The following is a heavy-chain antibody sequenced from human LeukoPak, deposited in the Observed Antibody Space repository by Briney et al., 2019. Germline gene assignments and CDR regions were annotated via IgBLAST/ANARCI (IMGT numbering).Heavy chain of an antibody. CDR1: GFTFSSYS. J-gene: IGHJ5*02. V-gene: IGHV3-33*06. CDR3: AKDQAAREGSNWFDP. Sequence: GGSLRLSCAASGFTFSSYSMHWVRQAPGKGLEWVAVIWYDGSNKYYADSVKGRFTISRDNSKNTLYLQMNSLRAEDTAVYYCAKDQAAREGSNWFDPWGQGTLVTVSS. D-gene: IGHD6-6*01. CDR2: IWYDGSNK.